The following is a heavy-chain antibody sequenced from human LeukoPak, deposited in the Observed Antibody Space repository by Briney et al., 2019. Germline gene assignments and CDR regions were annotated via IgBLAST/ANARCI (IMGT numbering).Heavy chain of an antibody. J-gene: IGHJ6*03. CDR1: GYTFTSYY. D-gene: IGHD1-14*01. Sequence: GASVKVSCKASGYTFTSYYMHWVRQAPGQGLEWMGIINPSGGSTSYTQKFQGRVTMTRDTSTSTVYMELSSLRSEDTAVYYCARSSGRSPNRDYMDVWGKGTTVTISS. V-gene: IGHV1-46*01. CDR3: ARSSGRSPNRDYMDV. CDR2: INPSGGST.